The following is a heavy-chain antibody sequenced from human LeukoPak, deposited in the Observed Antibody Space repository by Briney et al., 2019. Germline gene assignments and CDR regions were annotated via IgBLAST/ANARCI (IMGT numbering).Heavy chain of an antibody. D-gene: IGHD3-10*01. CDR3: ARATLWFGEFDVDY. V-gene: IGHV3-21*01. CDR1: GLTFSSYS. Sequence: GGSLRLSCAASGLTFSSYSMNWVRQAPGKGLEWVSSISSSSSYIYYADSVKGRFTISRDNAKNSLYLQMNSLRAEDTAVYYCARATLWFGEFDVDYWGQGTLVTVSS. CDR2: ISSSSSYI. J-gene: IGHJ4*02.